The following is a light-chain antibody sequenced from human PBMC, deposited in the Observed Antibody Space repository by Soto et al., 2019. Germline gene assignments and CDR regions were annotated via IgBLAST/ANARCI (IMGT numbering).Light chain of an antibody. V-gene: IGLV2-14*01. CDR3: SSYADTNNYV. CDR1: SSDVGGSKY. Sequence: QSVLTQPASVSGSPGQSISISCTGSSSDVGGSKYVSWYQQYPGKAPKLMIYEVSYRPSGVSNRFSGSKSGNTASLTVSGLQAEDEADYFCSSYADTNNYVFGTGTKVTVL. CDR2: EVS. J-gene: IGLJ1*01.